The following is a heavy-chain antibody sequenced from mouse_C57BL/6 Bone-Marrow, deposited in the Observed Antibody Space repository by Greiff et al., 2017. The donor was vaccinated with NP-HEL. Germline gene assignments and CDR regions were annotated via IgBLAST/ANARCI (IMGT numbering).Heavy chain of an antibody. Sequence: VQLQQSGPGLVKPSQSLSLTCSVTGYSIISGYYWNWIRQFPGNKLEWMAYISYDGSNNYHPSLKNRISITRDISKNQFCLKLTSVTTEDTATYYCAREGGYYGSPFAYWGQGTLVTVSA. CDR2: ISYDGSN. CDR1: GYSIISGYY. J-gene: IGHJ3*01. D-gene: IGHD1-1*01. CDR3: AREGGYYGSPFAY. V-gene: IGHV3-6*01.